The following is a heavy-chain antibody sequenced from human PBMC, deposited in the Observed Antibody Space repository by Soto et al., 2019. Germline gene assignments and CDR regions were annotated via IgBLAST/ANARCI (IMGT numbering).Heavy chain of an antibody. V-gene: IGHV3-49*03. CDR1: GFTFGDYA. D-gene: IGHD3-22*01. J-gene: IGHJ4*02. Sequence: GGSLRLSCTASGFTFGDYAMSWFRQAPGKGLEWVGFIRSKAYGGTTEYAASVKGRFTISRDDSKSIAYLQMNSLRAEDTAVYYCAKWADYYDSSGYYSWGQGTLVTVSS. CDR2: IRSKAYGGTT. CDR3: AKWADYYDSSGYYS.